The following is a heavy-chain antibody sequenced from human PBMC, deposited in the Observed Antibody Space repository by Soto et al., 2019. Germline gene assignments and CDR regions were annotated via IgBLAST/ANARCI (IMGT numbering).Heavy chain of an antibody. J-gene: IGHJ6*02. CDR2: ISAYNGNT. V-gene: IGHV1-18*04. Sequence: ASVKVSCKASGYTFTSYGISWVRQAPGQGLEWMGWISAYNGNTNYAQKLQGRVTMTTDTSTSTAYMELRSLRSDDTAVYYCARIITTFGVAQSPNYGMDVWGQGTTVTVS. D-gene: IGHD3-3*01. CDR3: ARIITTFGVAQSPNYGMDV. CDR1: GYTFTSYG.